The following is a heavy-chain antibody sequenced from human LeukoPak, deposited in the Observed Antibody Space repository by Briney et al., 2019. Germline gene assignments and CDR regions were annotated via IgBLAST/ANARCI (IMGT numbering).Heavy chain of an antibody. J-gene: IGHJ2*01. V-gene: IGHV4-4*07. CDR2: VHTSGTT. CDR3: ARDLGQRGVVTAHYWYFGL. Sequence: SETLSLTCTVSGGSISTKYWSWIRQPAGKGLEWIGRVHTSGTTHYNPSLRSRVTISVDNSKNQFSLNLTSVTATDTAVYYCARDLGQRGVVTAHYWYFGLWGRGTLVTVSS. CDR1: GGSISTKY. D-gene: IGHD2-21*02.